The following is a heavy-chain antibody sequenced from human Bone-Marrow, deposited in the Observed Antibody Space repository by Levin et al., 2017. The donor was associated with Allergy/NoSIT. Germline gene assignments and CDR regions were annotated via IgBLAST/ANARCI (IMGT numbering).Heavy chain of an antibody. Sequence: GGSLRLSCAASGFTFSSYAMHWVRQAPGKGLEWVAVISYDGSNKYYADSVKGRFTISRDNSKNTLYLQMNSLRAEDTAVYYCARELGVLYDFWSGSLDYWGQGTLVTVSS. J-gene: IGHJ4*02. D-gene: IGHD3-3*01. CDR2: ISYDGSNK. CDR3: ARELGVLYDFWSGSLDY. CDR1: GFTFSSYA. V-gene: IGHV3-30-3*01.